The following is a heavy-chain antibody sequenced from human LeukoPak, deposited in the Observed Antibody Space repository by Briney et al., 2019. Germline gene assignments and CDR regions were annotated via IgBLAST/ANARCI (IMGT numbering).Heavy chain of an antibody. Sequence: SETLSLTCTVSGGSFSGYYWSWIRQPPGKGLEWIGEINHSGSTNYNPSLKSRVTISVDTSKNQFSLKLSSVTAADTAVYYCARSAVAGTSPFDYWGQGTLVTVSS. D-gene: IGHD6-19*01. CDR3: ARSAVAGTSPFDY. V-gene: IGHV4-34*01. CDR1: GGSFSGYY. CDR2: INHSGST. J-gene: IGHJ4*02.